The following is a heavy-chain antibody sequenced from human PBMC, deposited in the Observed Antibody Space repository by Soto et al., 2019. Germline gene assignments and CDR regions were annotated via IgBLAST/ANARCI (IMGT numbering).Heavy chain of an antibody. CDR1: GYSFTGYW. J-gene: IGHJ4*02. CDR3: ESPSHY. Sequence: GESLPISCKGSGYSFTGYWLSWVRQLPGKGLEWMGKIDPSNSQIKYSPSFKGHVTFSADKSISTAYLHWSSLKASDTAIYYCESPSHYWGQGTRVKVS. CDR2: IDPSNSQI. D-gene: IGHD1-7*01. V-gene: IGHV5-10-1*01.